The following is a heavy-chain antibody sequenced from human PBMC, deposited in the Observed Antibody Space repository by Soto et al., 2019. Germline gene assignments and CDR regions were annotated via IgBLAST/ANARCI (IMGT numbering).Heavy chain of an antibody. D-gene: IGHD6-13*01. CDR2: IKQDGSEK. V-gene: IGHV3-7*05. CDR1: GFTFSSYW. CDR3: AREGPIAAAGSIDY. J-gene: IGHJ4*02. Sequence: EVQLVESGGGLVQPGGTLRLSCAASGFTFSSYWMSWVRQAPGKGLEGVANIKQDGSEKYYVDSGKGRFTISRDNAKNSRYLQINGMRVEDTAVYSCAREGPIAAAGSIDYWGQGTLVTVSA.